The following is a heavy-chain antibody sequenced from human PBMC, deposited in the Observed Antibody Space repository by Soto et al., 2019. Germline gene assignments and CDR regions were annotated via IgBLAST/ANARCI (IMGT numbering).Heavy chain of an antibody. CDR3: VRDRGVTLGTPATTYIDV. CDR1: GFTFSGYG. V-gene: IGHV3-48*01. Sequence: GGSLRLSCASSGFTFSGYGMKWVRQAPGKGLEWISYINSRSTTIYYADSVRGRFTISRDNARNSLNLQMNSLRAEDTAVYYCVRDRGVTLGTPATTYIDVWGQGAAVTISS. CDR2: INSRSTTI. J-gene: IGHJ6*03. D-gene: IGHD1-26*01.